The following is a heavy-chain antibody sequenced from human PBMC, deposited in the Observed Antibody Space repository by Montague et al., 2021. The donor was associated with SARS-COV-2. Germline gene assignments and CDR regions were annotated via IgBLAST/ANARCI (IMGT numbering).Heavy chain of an antibody. V-gene: IGHV6-1*01. Sequence: CAISGDSVSSKSVAWNWIRQSPSRGVEWLGRTYYRSKRDSDYAESVKLRRVITPDTSKNQVSLQLNSVIPEDTAVYFCASSGITLTGLDAFDIWGQGTMVTVSS. D-gene: IGHD3-9*01. CDR1: GDSVSSKSVA. J-gene: IGHJ3*02. CDR2: TYYRSKRDS. CDR3: ASSGITLTGLDAFDI.